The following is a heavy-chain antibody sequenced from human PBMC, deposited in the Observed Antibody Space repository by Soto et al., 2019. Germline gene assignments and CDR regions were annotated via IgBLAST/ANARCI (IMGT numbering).Heavy chain of an antibody. Sequence: GGSLRLSCAASGFTFSSYSMNWVRQAPGKGLEWVSYISGSGSTIYYADTVKGRFTISRDNAKNSLYQQINSQRAEETAVYYGARDYYDSIGYYYAGNQMPTDRVGYYGMDVWGQGTTVTVSS. CDR1: GFTFSSYS. J-gene: IGHJ6*02. D-gene: IGHD3-22*01. CDR3: ARDYYDSIGYYYAGNQMPTDRVGYYGMDV. V-gene: IGHV3-48*01. CDR2: ISGSGSTI.